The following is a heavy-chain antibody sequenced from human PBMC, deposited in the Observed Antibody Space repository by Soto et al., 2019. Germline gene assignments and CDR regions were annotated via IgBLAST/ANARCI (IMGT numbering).Heavy chain of an antibody. V-gene: IGHV3-9*01. CDR2: ISWNSGSI. J-gene: IGHJ4*02. CDR3: AKGHYYDSSGLGMYFDY. CDR1: GFTFDDYA. Sequence: EVQLVESGGGLVQPGRSLRLSCAASGFTFDDYAMHWVRQAPGKGLEWVSGISWNSGSIGYADSVKGRFTISRDNAKNSLYLQMNSLRAEDTALYYCAKGHYYDSSGLGMYFDYWGQGTLVTVSS. D-gene: IGHD3-22*01.